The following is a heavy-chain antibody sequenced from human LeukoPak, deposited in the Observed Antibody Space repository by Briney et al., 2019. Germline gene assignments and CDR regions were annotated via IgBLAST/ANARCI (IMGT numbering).Heavy chain of an antibody. CDR1: GGSFSGYY. CDR2: INHSGST. V-gene: IGHV4-34*01. CDR3: ARGARYFDWLLYNAFDI. J-gene: IGHJ3*02. Sequence: PSETLSLTCAVYGGSFSGYYWSWIRQPPGKGLEWIGEINHSGSTNYNPSLKSRVTISADTSKNQFSLKLSSVTAADTAVYYCARGARYFDWLLYNAFDIWGQGTMVTVSS. D-gene: IGHD3-9*01.